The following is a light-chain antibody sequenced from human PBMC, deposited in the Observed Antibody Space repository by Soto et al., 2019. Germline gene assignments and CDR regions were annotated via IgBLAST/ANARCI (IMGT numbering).Light chain of an antibody. CDR3: QTYDSSLTGLYV. J-gene: IGLJ1*01. CDR1: SSNIGAGFD. CDR2: GNN. V-gene: IGLV1-40*01. Sequence: QSVLTQPPSVSGAPGQRVTISCTGSSSNIGAGFDVHWYQQVPGTAPNLLIYGNNNRASGVPDRFSGSKSGTSASLAITGLQAEDEADYYCQTYDSSLTGLYVFGGGTKLTVL.